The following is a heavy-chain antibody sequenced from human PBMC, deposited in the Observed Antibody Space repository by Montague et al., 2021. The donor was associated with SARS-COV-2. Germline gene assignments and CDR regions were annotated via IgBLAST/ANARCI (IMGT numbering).Heavy chain of an antibody. CDR2: IYYSGST. J-gene: IGHJ6*02. Sequence: SETLSLTCTVSGDSISSYYWSWIRQPPGKGLEWIGYIYYSGSTNYNPSLKSRVTISVDTSKNQFSLKLSSVTAADTAVYYCARDTGEYCSGGSCLYGMDVWGQGTTVTVSS. CDR3: ARDTGEYCSGGSCLYGMDV. D-gene: IGHD2-15*01. CDR1: GDSISSYY. V-gene: IGHV4-59*01.